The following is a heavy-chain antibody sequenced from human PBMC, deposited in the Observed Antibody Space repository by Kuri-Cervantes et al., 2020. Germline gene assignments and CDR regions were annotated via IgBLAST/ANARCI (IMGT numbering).Heavy chain of an antibody. V-gene: IGHV1-8*02. CDR2: MKPNSDNT. D-gene: IGHD2-15*01. CDR3: ARGGDIVSGTSRCNWLDP. J-gene: IGHJ5*02. Sequence: ASVKVSCKASGYTLTNFHIHWVRQATGQGLEWMGWMKPNSDNTGYAQKFQGRVSMTRNTSISTAYIELSSLRSEDTAVYYCARGGDIVSGTSRCNWLDPWGQGTLVTVSS. CDR1: GYTLTNFH.